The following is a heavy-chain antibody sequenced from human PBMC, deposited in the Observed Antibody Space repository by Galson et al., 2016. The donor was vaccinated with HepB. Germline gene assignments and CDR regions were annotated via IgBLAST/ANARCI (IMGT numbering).Heavy chain of an antibody. CDR1: GFTFSLYG. CDR2: IWHDGSEQ. CDR3: AKDRASVPDAFDI. J-gene: IGHJ3*02. Sequence: SLRLSCAASGFTFSLYGMHWVRQAPGKGLEWMAVIWHDGSEQHYADSVKGRFSISRENSKNTLYLQMKSLRAEDTALYYCAKDRASVPDAFDIWGQGTVVTVSS. D-gene: IGHD2-2*01. V-gene: IGHV3-33*06.